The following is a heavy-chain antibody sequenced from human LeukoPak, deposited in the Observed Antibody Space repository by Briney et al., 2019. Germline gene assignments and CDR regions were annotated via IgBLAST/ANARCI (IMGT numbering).Heavy chain of an antibody. D-gene: IGHD3-22*01. J-gene: IGHJ4*02. Sequence: SETLSLTCAVYGGSFSGYYWSWIRQPPGKGLEWIGEINHSGSTNYNPSLKSRVTISVDTSKNQFSLKLSSVTAADTAVYYCARDNYYDSSGFDYWGQGTLVTVSS. V-gene: IGHV4-34*01. CDR2: INHSGST. CDR1: GGSFSGYY. CDR3: ARDNYYDSSGFDY.